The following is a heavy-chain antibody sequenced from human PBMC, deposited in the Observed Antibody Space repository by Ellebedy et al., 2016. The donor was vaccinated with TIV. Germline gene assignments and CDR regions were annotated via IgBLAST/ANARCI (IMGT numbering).Heavy chain of an antibody. CDR3: ARGNINNWFDP. CDR2: ISGYNGNT. Sequence: ASVKVSCXASGYMFTSYSINWVRQAPGQGLEWMGRISGYNGNTHYAQRFQDRVTMTIDTSATTAYMELRSLRPDDTAVYFCARGNINNWFDPWGQGTLVTVSS. D-gene: IGHD4-11*01. CDR1: GYMFTSYS. V-gene: IGHV1-18*04. J-gene: IGHJ5*02.